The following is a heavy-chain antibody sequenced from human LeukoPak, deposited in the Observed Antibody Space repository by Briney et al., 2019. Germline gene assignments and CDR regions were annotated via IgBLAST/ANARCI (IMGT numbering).Heavy chain of an antibody. CDR3: ASRSGWYDYYGMDV. J-gene: IGHJ6*02. V-gene: IGHV3-7*03. CDR1: GFNFNRFW. CDR2: INQDGTEK. D-gene: IGHD6-19*01. Sequence: GGSLRLSCAASGFNFNRFWMSWVRQAPGKGLEWLANINQDGTEKKYVDSVKGRFTISRDNAKNSLYLQMNSLRAEDTAVYYCASRSGWYDYYGMDVWGQGTTVTVSS.